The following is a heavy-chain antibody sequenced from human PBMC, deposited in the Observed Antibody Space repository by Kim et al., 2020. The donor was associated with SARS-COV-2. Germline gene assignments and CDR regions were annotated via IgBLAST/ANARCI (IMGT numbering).Heavy chain of an antibody. J-gene: IGHJ4*02. Sequence: GGSLRLSCAASGFTFSSYAMRWVRQAPGKGLEWVSAISGSGGSTYYADSVKGRFTISRDNSKNTLYLQMNSLRAEDTAVYYCAKEGVNDYIWGSSPDYWGQGALVTVSS. CDR1: GFTFSSYA. D-gene: IGHD3-16*01. CDR2: ISGSGGST. CDR3: AKEGVNDYIWGSSPDY. V-gene: IGHV3-23*01.